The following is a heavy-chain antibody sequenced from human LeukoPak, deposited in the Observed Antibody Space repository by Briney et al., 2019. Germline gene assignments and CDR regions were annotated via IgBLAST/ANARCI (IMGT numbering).Heavy chain of an antibody. D-gene: IGHD3-10*01. Sequence: AASVKVSCKASGGTFSSYAISWVRQAPGQGLEWMGRIIPILGIANYAQKFQGRVTITADKSTSTAYMELSSLRSEDTAVYYCARDRSPMVTMVRGVTYYFDYWGQGTLVTVSS. CDR1: GGTFSSYA. CDR3: ARDRSPMVTMVRGVTYYFDY. V-gene: IGHV1-69*04. CDR2: IIPILGIA. J-gene: IGHJ4*02.